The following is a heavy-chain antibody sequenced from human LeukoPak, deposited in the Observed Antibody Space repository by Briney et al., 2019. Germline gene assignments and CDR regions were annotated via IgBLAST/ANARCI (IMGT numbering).Heavy chain of an antibody. V-gene: IGHV3-49*04. CDR1: GFTFGDYS. D-gene: IGHD3-10*01. J-gene: IGHJ4*02. Sequence: GGSLRLSCTASGFTFGDYSMSWVRQAPGKGLEWVGFIRSKTYGGTTEYAASVKGRFTISRDDSKSIAYLQINSLKTGDTAVYYCTRDGHYGSGSYYSDYWGQGTLVTVSS. CDR2: IRSKTYGGTT. CDR3: TRDGHYGSGSYYSDY.